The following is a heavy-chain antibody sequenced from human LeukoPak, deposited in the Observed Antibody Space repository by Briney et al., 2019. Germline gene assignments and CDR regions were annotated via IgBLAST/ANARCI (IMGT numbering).Heavy chain of an antibody. CDR1: GFTFSNSA. V-gene: IGHV3-23*01. CDR2: ISGSGGST. J-gene: IGHJ4*02. D-gene: IGHD3-3*01. Sequence: GGSLRLSCAASGFTFSNSAMSWVRQAPGKGLEWVSAISGSGGSTYYPDSVKGRFTISRDNSKNTLYLQMNSLRAEDTAIYYCAGREWSHSYFDYWGQGTLVTVSS. CDR3: AGREWSHSYFDY.